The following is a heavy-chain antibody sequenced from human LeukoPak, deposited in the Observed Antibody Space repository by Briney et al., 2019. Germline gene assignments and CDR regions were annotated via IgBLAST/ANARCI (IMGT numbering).Heavy chain of an antibody. CDR1: GFTFSSYS. J-gene: IGHJ4*02. CDR3: ARAPRYYFDY. Sequence: GSLRLSCAASGFTFSSYSMNWVRQAPGKGLEWVSSISSSSSYICYADSVKGRFTISRDNAKNSLYLQMNSLRAEDTAVYYCARAPRYYFDYWGQGTLVTVSS. V-gene: IGHV3-21*01. CDR2: ISSSSSYI.